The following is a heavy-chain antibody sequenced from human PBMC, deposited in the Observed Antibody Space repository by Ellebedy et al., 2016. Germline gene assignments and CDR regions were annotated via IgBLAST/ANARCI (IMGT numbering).Heavy chain of an antibody. CDR2: VGTAGDT. J-gene: IGHJ6*02. CDR1: GFTFIHYD. V-gene: IGHV3-13*01. Sequence: GESLKISCAASGFTFIHYDMHWVRQVAGEGLEWIAVVGTAGDTYYPGSVKGRFTISRENANNSVHLQMNSLTAGDTAVYYCARGGTAAVPFYHYGMDVWGQGTTVTVSS. CDR3: ARGGTAAVPFYHYGMDV. D-gene: IGHD6-13*01.